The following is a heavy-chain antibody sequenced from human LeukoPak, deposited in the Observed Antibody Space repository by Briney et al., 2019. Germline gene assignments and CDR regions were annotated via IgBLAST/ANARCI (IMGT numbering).Heavy chain of an antibody. D-gene: IGHD5-12*01. CDR1: GYTFTSYY. V-gene: IGHV1-46*01. CDR3: ARALAHRGYSGYDELDY. Sequence: ASVKVSCKAAGYTFTSYYMHLVRQAPGQGLEWMGIINPSGGSTSYAQKFQGRVTMTRDTSTSTVYMELSSLRSEDTAVYYCARALAHRGYSGYDELDYWGQGTLVTVSS. CDR2: INPSGGST. J-gene: IGHJ4*02.